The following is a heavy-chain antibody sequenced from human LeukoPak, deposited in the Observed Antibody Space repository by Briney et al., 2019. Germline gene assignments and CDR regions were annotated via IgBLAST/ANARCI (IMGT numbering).Heavy chain of an antibody. CDR2: ISSSGSTI. Sequence: GGSLRLSXAASGFTFRSYEMNWVRQAPGKGLEWVSYISSSGSTIYYADSVKGRFTISRDNAKISLYLQMNSLRAEDTAVYYCARDTGSAARAFDIWGQGTMVTVSS. CDR3: ARDTGSAARAFDI. CDR1: GFTFRSYE. J-gene: IGHJ3*02. V-gene: IGHV3-48*03. D-gene: IGHD1-26*01.